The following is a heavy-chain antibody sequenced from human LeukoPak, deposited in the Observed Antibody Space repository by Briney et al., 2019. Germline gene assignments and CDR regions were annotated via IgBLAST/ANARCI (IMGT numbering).Heavy chain of an antibody. CDR3: ARDRLGESSLLDN. Sequence: ASVKVSCKASGYTFTGYYMHWERQAPGQGLEWMGWINPNSGGTNYAQKFQGRVTMTRDTSISTAYMELSGLRSDDTAVYYCARDRLGESSLLDNWGQGTLVTVSS. V-gene: IGHV1-2*02. D-gene: IGHD3-16*02. CDR1: GYTFTGYY. CDR2: INPNSGGT. J-gene: IGHJ4*02.